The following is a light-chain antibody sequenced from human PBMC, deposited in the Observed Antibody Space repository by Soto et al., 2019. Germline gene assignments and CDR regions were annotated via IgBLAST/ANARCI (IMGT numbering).Light chain of an antibody. CDR2: DAS. V-gene: IGKV3D-20*02. J-gene: IGKJ5*01. CDR1: QSLNSSY. Sequence: DIVLTQSPGTLSLSPGEIATLSCRASQSLNSSYLAWYQQKPGQAPRLLIYDASNRATGIPARFSGSGSGTDFTLTIGSLEPEDFAVYYCQQRSNWPITFGQGTRLEIK. CDR3: QQRSNWPIT.